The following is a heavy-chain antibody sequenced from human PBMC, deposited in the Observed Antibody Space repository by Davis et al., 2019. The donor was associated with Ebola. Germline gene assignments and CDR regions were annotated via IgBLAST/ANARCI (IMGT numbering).Heavy chain of an antibody. CDR3: ARVRGGSTSSGNYYGMDV. CDR2: IYYSGST. J-gene: IGHJ6*04. D-gene: IGHD2-2*01. CDR1: GYSISSGYF. V-gene: IGHV4-30-4*08. Sequence: PSETLSLTCTVSGYSISSGYFWGWIRQPPGKGLEWIGYIYYSGSTYYNPSLKSRVTISVDTSKNQFSLKLSSVTAADTAVYYCARVRGGSTSSGNYYGMDVWGKGTTVTVSS.